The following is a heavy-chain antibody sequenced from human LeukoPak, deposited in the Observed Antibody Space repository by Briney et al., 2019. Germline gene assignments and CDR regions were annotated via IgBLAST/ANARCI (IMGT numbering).Heavy chain of an antibody. V-gene: IGHV1-3*01. CDR1: GYTFTSYA. Sequence: ASVKVSCKASGYTFTSYAMHWVRQAPGHRLEWMVWINVGNGNTKYAQKVQGRVTITRDTSASTGYMVLSSLRSEDTAMYFCVRGPPRLNWFDPWGQGTLVTVSS. CDR3: VRGPPRLNWFDP. CDR2: INVGNGNT. D-gene: IGHD6-25*01. J-gene: IGHJ5*02.